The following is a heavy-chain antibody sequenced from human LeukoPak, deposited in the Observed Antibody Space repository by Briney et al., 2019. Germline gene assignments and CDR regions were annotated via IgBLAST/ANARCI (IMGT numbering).Heavy chain of an antibody. CDR2: INPNSGGT. J-gene: IGHJ4*02. CDR1: GYTFTGYY. CDR3: ARGGYVWGSYRRPAHFDY. Sequence: ASVKVSCKASGYTFTGYYMHCVRQAPGQGLEWMGRINPNSGGTNYAQKFQGRVTMTRDTSISTAYMELSRLRSDDTAVYYCARGGYVWGSYRRPAHFDYWGQGTLVTVSS. V-gene: IGHV1-2*06. D-gene: IGHD3-16*02.